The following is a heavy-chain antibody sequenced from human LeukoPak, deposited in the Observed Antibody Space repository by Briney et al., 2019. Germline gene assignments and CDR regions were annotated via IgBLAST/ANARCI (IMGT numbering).Heavy chain of an antibody. CDR3: ARVSTYLGSGYIFDY. V-gene: IGHV4-4*02. Sequence: PSETLSLTCAVSGGSISSSNWWSWVRQPPGKGLEWIGEIYHSGSTNYNPSLKSRVTISVDKSKNQFSLKLSSVTAADTAVYYCARVSTYLGSGYIFDYWGQGTLVTVSS. CDR2: IYHSGST. CDR1: GGSISSSNW. D-gene: IGHD5-12*01. J-gene: IGHJ4*02.